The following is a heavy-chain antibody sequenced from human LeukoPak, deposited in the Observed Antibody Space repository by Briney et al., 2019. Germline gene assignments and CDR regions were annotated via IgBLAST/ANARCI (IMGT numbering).Heavy chain of an antibody. CDR2: IDPSDSYT. CDR1: GYSFTSYW. CDR3: ARPRGYSYGPPYY. V-gene: IGHV5-10-1*01. J-gene: IGHJ4*02. D-gene: IGHD5-18*01. Sequence: EESLKISCKGSGYSFTSYWISWVRQMPGKGLEWMGRIDPSDSYTNYSPSFQGHVTISADKSISTAYLQWSSLKASDTAMYYCARPRGYSYGPPYYWGQGTLVTVSS.